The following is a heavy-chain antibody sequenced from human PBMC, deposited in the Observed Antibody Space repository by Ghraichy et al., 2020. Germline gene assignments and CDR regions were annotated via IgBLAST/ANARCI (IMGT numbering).Heavy chain of an antibody. Sequence: GGSLRLSCAASGFTFSSYAMSWVRQAPGKGLEWVSAISGSGGSTYYADSVKGRFTISRDNSKNTLYLQMNSLRAEDPAVYYCAKGRGDVSSSLIDYWGHGTLVTV. CDR2: ISGSGGST. CDR1: GFTFSSYA. J-gene: IGHJ4*01. CDR3: AKGRGDVSSSLIDY. D-gene: IGHD3-16*01. V-gene: IGHV3-23*01.